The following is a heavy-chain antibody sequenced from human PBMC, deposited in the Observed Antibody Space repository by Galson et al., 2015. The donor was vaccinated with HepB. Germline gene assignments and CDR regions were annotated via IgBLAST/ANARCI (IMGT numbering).Heavy chain of an antibody. D-gene: IGHD6-13*01. J-gene: IGHJ6*02. CDR3: ASAGYSSSWPLYYYYYGMDV. V-gene: IGHV3-66*02. CDR2: IYSGGST. CDR1: GFTVSSNY. Sequence: SLRLSCAASGFTVSSNYMSWVRQAPGKGLEWVSVIYSGGSTYYADSVKGRFTISRDNSKNTLYLQMNSLRAEDTAVYYCASAGYSSSWPLYYYYYGMDVWGQGTTVTVS.